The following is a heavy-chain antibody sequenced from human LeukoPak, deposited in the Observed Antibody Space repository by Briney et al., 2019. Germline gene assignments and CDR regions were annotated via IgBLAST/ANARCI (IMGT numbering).Heavy chain of an antibody. CDR1: GVSISSYY. CDR3: ARADYGDHNFDY. J-gene: IGHJ4*02. D-gene: IGHD4-17*01. Sequence: SGTLCLTCAVSGVSISSYYWSWVRQPPGEGLEWVGYIYYSGSTNYNPSLKSRVSISVDTSKNQFSLKLSSVTAADTAVYYCARADYGDHNFDYWGQGTLVTVSS. V-gene: IGHV4-59*01. CDR2: IYYSGST.